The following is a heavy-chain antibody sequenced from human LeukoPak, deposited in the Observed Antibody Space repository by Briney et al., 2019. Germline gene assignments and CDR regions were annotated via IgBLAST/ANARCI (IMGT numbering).Heavy chain of an antibody. V-gene: IGHV1-18*01. Sequence: ASVKVSCKASGYNFLSHDINWVRQAPGQGLEWMGWISAYNGNTNYAQKLQGRVTMTTDTSTSTAYMELRSLRSDDTAVYYCARGKPYSPPDYGAREPRVPVPS. CDR1: GYNFLSHD. CDR2: ISAYNGNT. CDR3: ARGKPYSPPDY. J-gene: IGHJ4*02. D-gene: IGHD5-12*01.